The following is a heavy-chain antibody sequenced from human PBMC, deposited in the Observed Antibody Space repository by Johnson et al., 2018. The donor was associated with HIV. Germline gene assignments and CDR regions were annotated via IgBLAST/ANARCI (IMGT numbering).Heavy chain of an antibody. CDR1: GFTFSSYA. CDR2: IKQDGSEK. V-gene: IGHV3-7*03. Sequence: VQLVESGGGVVQPGRSLRLSCAASGFTFSSYAMHWVRQAPGKGLEWVANIKQDGSEKYYVDSVKGRFTISRDNANNSLYLQMNSLRAEDTAVYSCARDRWGSSMRSDAFDIWGQGTMVTVSS. J-gene: IGHJ3*02. CDR3: ARDRWGSSMRSDAFDI. D-gene: IGHD3-16*01.